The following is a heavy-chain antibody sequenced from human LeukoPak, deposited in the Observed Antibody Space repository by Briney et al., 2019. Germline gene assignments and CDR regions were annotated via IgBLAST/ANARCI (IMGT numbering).Heavy chain of an antibody. V-gene: IGHV1-46*01. CDR2: INPSGGST. CDR1: GGTFSSYA. Sequence: ASVKVSCKASGGTFSSYAISWVRQAPGQGLEWMGIINPSGGSTSYAQKFQGRVTMTRDTSTSTVYMELSSLRSEDTAVYYCARRYSYGPLDYWGQGTLVTVSS. CDR3: ARRYSYGPLDY. D-gene: IGHD5-18*01. J-gene: IGHJ4*02.